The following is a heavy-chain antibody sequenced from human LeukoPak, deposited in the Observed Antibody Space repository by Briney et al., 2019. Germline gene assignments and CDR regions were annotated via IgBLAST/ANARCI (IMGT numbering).Heavy chain of an antibody. D-gene: IGHD5-24*01. CDR1: GGSSSGYY. CDR3: AREPRRDGYNPNFDY. J-gene: IGHJ4*02. V-gene: IGHV4-34*01. CDR2: INHSGST. Sequence: PSETLSLTCAVYGGSSSGYYWSWIRQPPGKGLEWIGEINHSGSTKYNPSLKSRVTISVDTSKNQFSLKLSSVTAADTAVYYRAREPRRDGYNPNFDYWGQGTLVTVSS.